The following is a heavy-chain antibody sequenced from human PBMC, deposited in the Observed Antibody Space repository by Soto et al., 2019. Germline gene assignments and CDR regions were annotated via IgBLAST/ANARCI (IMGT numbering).Heavy chain of an antibody. CDR1: GGSISGRGHY. D-gene: IGHD2-15*01. CDR2: VFSSGTT. CDR3: AIAVGYCSATSCYPFGI. J-gene: IGHJ4*02. Sequence: SETLSLTCAVAGGSISGRGHYYGWIRQPPGKGLEWLGTVFSSGTTYYNPSFTTRLTMSVDTSRKEVSLKMTSMTAADTSVYYCAIAVGYCSATSCYPFGIWGQGSLVTVSS. V-gene: IGHV4-39*01.